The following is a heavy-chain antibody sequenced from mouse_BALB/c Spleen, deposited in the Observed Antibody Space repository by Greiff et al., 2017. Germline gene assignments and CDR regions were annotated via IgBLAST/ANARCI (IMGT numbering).Heavy chain of an antibody. J-gene: IGHJ1*01. V-gene: IGHV2-6-7*01. CDR2: IWGDGST. CDR3: ARGRGYWYFDV. CDR1: GFSLTGYG. Sequence: VQLKESGPGLVAPSQSLSITCTVSGFSLTGYGVNWVRQPPGKGLEWLGMIWGDGSTYYNSALKSRLSISKDNSKSQVFLKMNSLQTDDTARYYCARGRGYWYFDVWGAGTTVTVSS.